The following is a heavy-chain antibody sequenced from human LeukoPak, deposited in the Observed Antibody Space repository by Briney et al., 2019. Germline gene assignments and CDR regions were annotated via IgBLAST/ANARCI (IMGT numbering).Heavy chain of an antibody. CDR1: GFTFSSYS. D-gene: IGHD6-13*01. CDR2: ISRSSSYI. Sequence: GGSVRLSCAASGFTFSSYSTNWVRQAPGKGLEWVSSISRSSSYIYYADSVKGRFTISRDNAKNSLYLQMNSLRAEDTAVYYCARDRNSLGIAGTGIGWFDPWGQGTLVTVSS. J-gene: IGHJ5*02. CDR3: ARDRNSLGIAGTGIGWFDP. V-gene: IGHV3-21*01.